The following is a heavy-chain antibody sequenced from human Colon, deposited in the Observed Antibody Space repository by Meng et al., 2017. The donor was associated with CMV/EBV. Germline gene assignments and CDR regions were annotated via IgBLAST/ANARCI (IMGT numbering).Heavy chain of an antibody. J-gene: IGHJ4*02. D-gene: IGHD3-10*01. V-gene: IGHV3-74*01. CDR3: VRDIWGDPIAFDS. CDR1: GLIFDSSW. CDR2: IRSDERKD. Sequence: CVSCGLIFDSSWMNWLMKDIGKGVMWITRIRSDERKDNYAEYVQGRFTIYKDNTKNTMFLEMDSLRDEDTAVYYCVRDIWGDPIAFDSWGQGTLVTVSS.